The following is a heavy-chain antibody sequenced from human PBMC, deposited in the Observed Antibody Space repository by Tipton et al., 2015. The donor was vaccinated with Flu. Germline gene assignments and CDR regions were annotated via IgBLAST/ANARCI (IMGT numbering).Heavy chain of an antibody. CDR2: IYTSGNT. Sequence: TLSLTCTVSGASISSYYWSWIRQPAGKGLEWIGRIYTSGNTNYNPSLKSRVTMSVDTSKNQFSLKLSSVTAADTAVYYCARESHYGGNSGYFQHWGQGTLVTVSS. CDR3: ARESHYGGNSGYFQH. J-gene: IGHJ1*01. D-gene: IGHD4-23*01. V-gene: IGHV4-4*07. CDR1: GASISSYY.